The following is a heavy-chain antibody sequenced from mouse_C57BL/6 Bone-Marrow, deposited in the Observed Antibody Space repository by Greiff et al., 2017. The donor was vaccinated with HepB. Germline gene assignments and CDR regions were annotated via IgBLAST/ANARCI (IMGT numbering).Heavy chain of an antibody. CDR2: IDPSDSET. V-gene: IGHV1-52*01. Sequence: QVQLQQPGAELVRPGSSVKLSCKASGYTFTSYWMHWVKQRPIQGLEWIGNIDPSDSETHYNQKFKDKATLTVDKSSSTAYMQRSSLTSEDSAVYYCARIYDGYFDVWGTGTTVTVSS. CDR3: ARIYDGYFDV. J-gene: IGHJ1*03. CDR1: GYTFTSYW. D-gene: IGHD2-3*01.